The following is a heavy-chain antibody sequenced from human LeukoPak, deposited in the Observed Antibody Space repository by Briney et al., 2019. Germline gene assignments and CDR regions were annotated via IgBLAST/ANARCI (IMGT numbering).Heavy chain of an antibody. Sequence: SETLSLTCTVSGGSISSGDYYWSWIRQPPGKGLEWIGYIYYSGSTYYNPSLKSRVTISVDTSKNQFSLKLSSVTAADTAVYYCARERGYYYDSSGYYYFDYWGRGTLVTVSS. V-gene: IGHV4-30-4*08. D-gene: IGHD3-22*01. CDR1: GGSISSGDYY. J-gene: IGHJ4*02. CDR3: ARERGYYYDSSGYYYFDY. CDR2: IYYSGST.